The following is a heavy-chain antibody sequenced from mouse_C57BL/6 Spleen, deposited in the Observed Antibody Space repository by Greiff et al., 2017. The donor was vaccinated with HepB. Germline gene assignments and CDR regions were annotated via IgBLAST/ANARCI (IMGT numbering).Heavy chain of an antibody. CDR1: GYTFTSYW. Sequence: QVQLQQSGTELVKPGASVKLSCKASGYTFTSYWMHWVKQRPGQGLEWIGNINPSNGGTNYNEKFKSKATLTVDKSSSTAYMQLSILTSEDSAVYYCAREGIYYDYDDAMDYWGQGTSVTVSS. CDR3: AREGIYYDYDDAMDY. CDR2: INPSNGGT. V-gene: IGHV1-53*01. J-gene: IGHJ4*01. D-gene: IGHD2-4*01.